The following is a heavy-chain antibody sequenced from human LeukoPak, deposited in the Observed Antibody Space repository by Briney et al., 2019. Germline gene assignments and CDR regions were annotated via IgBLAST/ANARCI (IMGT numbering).Heavy chain of an antibody. CDR3: ARGRSITLLRGVAMSDGFDI. CDR1: GFSFSSYE. CDR2: ISSSGSTI. J-gene: IGHJ3*02. Sequence: PGGSLRLSCAASGFSFSSYEMNWVRQAPGKGLEWVSYISSSGSTIYYADSVKGRFTISRDNAKNSLYLQMSGLRAEDTAVYYCARGRSITLLRGVAMSDGFDIWGQGAMVTVSS. V-gene: IGHV3-48*03. D-gene: IGHD3-10*01.